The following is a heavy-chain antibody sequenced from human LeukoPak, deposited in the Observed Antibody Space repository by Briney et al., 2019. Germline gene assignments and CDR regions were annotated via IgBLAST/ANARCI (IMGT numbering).Heavy chain of an antibody. CDR1: GFTFSSNA. Sequence: QAGGSLRLSCAASGFTFSSNAMSWVRQAPGKGLEWVSAITGGGGSTHYADSVKGRFTISRDNSKNTLYLRMDSLRAEDTALYYCAKLKWLTTGNFDYWGQGTLVTVSS. D-gene: IGHD5-12*01. CDR3: AKLKWLTTGNFDY. V-gene: IGHV3-23*01. CDR2: ITGGGGST. J-gene: IGHJ4*02.